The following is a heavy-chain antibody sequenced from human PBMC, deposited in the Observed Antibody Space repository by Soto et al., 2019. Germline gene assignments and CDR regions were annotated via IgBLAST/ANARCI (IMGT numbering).Heavy chain of an antibody. CDR2: IYHGGTT. J-gene: IGHJ4*01. V-gene: IGHV4-38-2*02. CDR3: ARVHVMVVAGSTFDY. D-gene: IGHD6-19*01. Sequence: AETLSLTCTVSGYAISSGSYLALIRDPPGKVPEWIASIYHGGTTFYNPSLKSRITISVDTSNNQFSLKLTSVTAADTAVYYCARVHVMVVAGSTFDYWGHGTLVTVSS. CDR1: GYAISSGSY.